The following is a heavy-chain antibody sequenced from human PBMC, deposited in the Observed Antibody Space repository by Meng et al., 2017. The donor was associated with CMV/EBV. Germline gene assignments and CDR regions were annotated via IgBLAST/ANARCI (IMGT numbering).Heavy chain of an antibody. Sequence: ASVKVSCKASGYTFTGYYMHWVRQAPGQGLEWMGWINPNSGGTNYAQKFQSRVTMTRDTSISTAYMELSRLRSDDTAVYYCAREVVPAAILSFRYYGMDVWGQGTTVTVSS. J-gene: IGHJ6*02. CDR1: GYTFTGYY. CDR2: INPNSGGT. CDR3: AREVVPAAILSFRYYGMDV. D-gene: IGHD2-2*01. V-gene: IGHV1-2*02.